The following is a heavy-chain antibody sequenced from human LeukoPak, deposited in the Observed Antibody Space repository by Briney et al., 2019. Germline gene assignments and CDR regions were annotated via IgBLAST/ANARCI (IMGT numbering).Heavy chain of an antibody. J-gene: IGHJ3*02. V-gene: IGHV1-69*04. Sequence: SVKGPCKASGDTFSSYAISWVRQAPGQGLEWMGRIIPILGIANYAQKLQGRGTITADKFTSTAYMELSSLRSEDTAVYYCAGDYDSSGYYDQPAGAFDIWGQGTMVTVSS. CDR1: GDTFSSYA. CDR3: AGDYDSSGYYDQPAGAFDI. D-gene: IGHD3-22*01. CDR2: IIPILGIA.